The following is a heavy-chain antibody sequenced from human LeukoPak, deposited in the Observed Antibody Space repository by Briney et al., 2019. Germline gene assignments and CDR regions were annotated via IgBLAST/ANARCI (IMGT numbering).Heavy chain of an antibody. CDR3: AASEYSSSSPDY. V-gene: IGHV4-39*07. CDR2: IYYGGST. D-gene: IGHD6-6*01. J-gene: IGHJ4*02. Sequence: SDTLSLTCTVSGGSISSSSYYWGWIRQPPGKGLEWIGSIYYGGSTYYNPSLKGRVTISVDTSKNPFSLKLSSVTAADTAVYYCAASEYSSSSPDYWGQGTLVTVSS. CDR1: GGSISSSSYY.